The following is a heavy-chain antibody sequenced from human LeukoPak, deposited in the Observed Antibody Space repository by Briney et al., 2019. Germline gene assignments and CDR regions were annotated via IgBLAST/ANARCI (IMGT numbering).Heavy chain of an antibody. D-gene: IGHD2-21*02. Sequence: GGSLRLSCAASGFTFSSYWMHWVRQAPGKGLVWVSRINTDGTSTTYADSVKGRFTISRDNAKSTLYLQMNSLRAEDTAVYYCAGDYTYCGGDCYFDYWGQGTLVTVSS. CDR3: AGDYTYCGGDCYFDY. CDR1: GFTFSSYW. V-gene: IGHV3-74*01. J-gene: IGHJ4*02. CDR2: INTDGTST.